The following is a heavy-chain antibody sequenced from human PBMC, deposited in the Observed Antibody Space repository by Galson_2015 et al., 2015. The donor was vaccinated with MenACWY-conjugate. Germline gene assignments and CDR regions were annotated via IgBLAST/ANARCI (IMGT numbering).Heavy chain of an antibody. CDR3: ARGGGLYQLLSGHYYYGMDV. D-gene: IGHD2-2*01. CDR1: GYTFTNYA. CDR2: ISPIFGTA. Sequence: SVKVSCKASGYTFTNYAMHWVRQAPGQGLEWMGGISPIFGTANYAQKMQDRVTITADESATTAYMELRGLRSEDTAVYYCARGGGLYQLLSGHYYYGMDVWGQGTTVTVSS. J-gene: IGHJ6*02. V-gene: IGHV1-69*13.